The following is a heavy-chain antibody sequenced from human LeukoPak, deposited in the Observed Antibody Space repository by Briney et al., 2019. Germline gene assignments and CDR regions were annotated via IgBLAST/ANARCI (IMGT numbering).Heavy chain of an antibody. J-gene: IGHJ5*02. D-gene: IGHD3-10*01. CDR3: ARDVLLWFGHPGWFDP. CDR1: GYRFTSYD. CDR2: INPNSGNT. V-gene: IGHV1-8*01. Sequence: GASVKVSCKASGYRFTSYDLNWVRQATGQGLEWMGWINPNSGNTGYAQKFQGRVTITRNTPLSTAYMELSSLRSEDTAVYYCARDVLLWFGHPGWFDPWGQGTLVTVSS.